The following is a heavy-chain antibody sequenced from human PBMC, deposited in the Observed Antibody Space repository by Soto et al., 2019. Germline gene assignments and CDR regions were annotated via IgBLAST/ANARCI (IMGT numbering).Heavy chain of an antibody. V-gene: IGHV3-23*01. CDR1: GFTFSSYA. J-gene: IGHJ4*02. CDR2: ISGSGGSI. Sequence: PGGSLRLSCAASGFTFSSYAMRWVRQAPGKGLEWVSAISGSGGSIYYADSVKGRFTISRDNSKNTLYLQMNSLRAEDTAVYYCAKEYQQLVYYFDYWGQGTLVTVSS. CDR3: AKEYQQLVYYFDY. D-gene: IGHD6-13*01.